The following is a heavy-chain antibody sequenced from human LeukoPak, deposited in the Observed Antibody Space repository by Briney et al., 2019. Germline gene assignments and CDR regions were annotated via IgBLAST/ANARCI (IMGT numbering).Heavy chain of an antibody. V-gene: IGHV1-69-2*01. CDR1: GYTFTSYG. J-gene: IGHJ4*02. Sequence: ASVKVSCKASGYTFTSYGISWVQQAPGKGLEWMGRVDPEDGETIYAEKFQGRVTITADTSTDTAYMELSSLRSEDTAVYYCATAAGYGWYFDYWGQGTLVTVSS. D-gene: IGHD4-17*01. CDR3: ATAAGYGWYFDY. CDR2: VDPEDGET.